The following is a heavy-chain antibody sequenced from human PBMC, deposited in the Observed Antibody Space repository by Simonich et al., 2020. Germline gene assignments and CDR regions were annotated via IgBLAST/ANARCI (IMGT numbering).Heavy chain of an antibody. V-gene: IGHV1-2*02. CDR3: ARSHIAAAGTGYFQH. Sequence: QVQLVQSGAEVKKPGASVKVSCKASGYTFTGYSMHWVRQAPGQGLEWMGGINPNRGGTNYAQKFQGRVTMTRDTSISTAYMGLSRLRSDDTAVYYCARSHIAAAGTGYFQHWGQGTLVTVSS. J-gene: IGHJ1*01. CDR2: INPNRGGT. CDR1: GYTFTGYS. D-gene: IGHD6-13*01.